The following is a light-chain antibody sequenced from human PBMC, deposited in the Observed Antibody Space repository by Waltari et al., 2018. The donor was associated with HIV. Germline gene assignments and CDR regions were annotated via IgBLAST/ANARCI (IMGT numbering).Light chain of an antibody. CDR2: GAS. J-gene: IGKJ4*01. CDR3: QQRSNWPLT. CDR1: QSVDSSF. V-gene: IGKV3D-20*02. Sequence: EIVLTQSPGTLSLSPGERATLSCRASQSVDSSFLGWYQQKPGQAPRLLIFGASSRATGTPDRFSGSGSGTDFTLTISSLEPEDFAVYYCQQRSNWPLTFGGGTKVEIK.